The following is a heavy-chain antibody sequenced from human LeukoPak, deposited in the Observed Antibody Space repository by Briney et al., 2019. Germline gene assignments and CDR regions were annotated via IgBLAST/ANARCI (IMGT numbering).Heavy chain of an antibody. CDR3: ARDTTSVHFWSGYSYFDH. V-gene: IGHV1-2*02. D-gene: IGHD3-3*02. CDR2: INPNSGGT. J-gene: IGHJ4*02. Sequence: ASVTVSCKASGYTFTGYYMHWLRQAPGQELEWMGWINPNSGGTNYAQKVQGRVTMTRDTSIRTDYMELSRLRYDDTDVYYCARDTTSVHFWSGYSYFDHWGQGTLVTVSS. CDR1: GYTFTGYY.